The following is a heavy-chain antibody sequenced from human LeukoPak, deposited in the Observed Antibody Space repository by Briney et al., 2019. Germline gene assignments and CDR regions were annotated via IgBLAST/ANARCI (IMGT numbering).Heavy chain of an antibody. CDR3: AKQVGYSYGYIDY. D-gene: IGHD5-18*01. CDR2: LSYGGTNK. Sequence: GGSLRLSCAASGFTFSDYAMHWVRQAPGKGLEWVAVLSYGGTNKYYADSVKGRFTISRDNSKNTMFLQMNSLRAEDTAVYYCAKQVGYSYGYIDYWGQGTLVTVSS. CDR1: GFTFSDYA. V-gene: IGHV3-30-3*02. J-gene: IGHJ4*02.